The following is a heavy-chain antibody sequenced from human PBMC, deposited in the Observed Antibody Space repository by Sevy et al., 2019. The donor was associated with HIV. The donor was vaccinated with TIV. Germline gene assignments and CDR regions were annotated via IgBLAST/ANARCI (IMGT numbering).Heavy chain of an antibody. D-gene: IGHD6-13*01. CDR2: IRYDGSNK. V-gene: IGHV3-30*02. CDR1: GFTFSTYG. CDR3: AKGPDRSSSWYDY. J-gene: IGHJ4*02. Sequence: GGSLRLSCAASGFTFSTYGMHWVRQAPGKGLEWVAFIRYDGSNKYYPDSVKGRFTISRDNIKNTLYLQMNSLRPEDTAVYYCAKGPDRSSSWYDYWGQGTLVTVSS.